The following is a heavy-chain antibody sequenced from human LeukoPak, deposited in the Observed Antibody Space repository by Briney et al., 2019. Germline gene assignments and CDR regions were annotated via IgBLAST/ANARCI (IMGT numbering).Heavy chain of an antibody. CDR3: AKDLYGSYAMDV. CDR1: GFTFSSHA. CDR2: ISGSGDTT. V-gene: IGHV3-23*01. D-gene: IGHD4-17*01. J-gene: IGHJ6*02. Sequence: PGGSLRLSCATSGFTFSSHAMNWVPQAPGKGLEWVSSISGSGDTTYYADSVKGRLTISRDYSKNTLYLQMNSLRVEDTAMYYCAKDLYGSYAMDVWGQGTAVT.